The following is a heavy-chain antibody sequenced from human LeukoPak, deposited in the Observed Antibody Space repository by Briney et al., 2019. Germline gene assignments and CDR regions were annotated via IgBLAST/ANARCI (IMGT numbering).Heavy chain of an antibody. V-gene: IGHV3-74*01. CDR3: ASASSHRIAAGGDY. Sequence: GGSLRLSCAASGFTFSNYWMHWVRQAPGKGLVWVSRINSDGSSGNYADSVKGRFTISRDNAKNTLYLQMNSLRAEDTAVYYCASASSHRIAAGGDYWGQGTLVTVSS. CDR1: GFTFSNYW. D-gene: IGHD6-13*01. CDR2: INSDGSSG. J-gene: IGHJ4*02.